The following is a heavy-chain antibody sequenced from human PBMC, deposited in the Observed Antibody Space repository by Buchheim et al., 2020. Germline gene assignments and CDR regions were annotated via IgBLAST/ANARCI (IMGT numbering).Heavy chain of an antibody. Sequence: QVQLVESGGGVVQPGRSLRLSCAASGFTFSSYGMHWVRQAPGKGLEWVAVISYDGSNKYYADSVKGRFTISRDNSKNTPYLQMNSLRAEDTAVYYCAKDAGAVAGNNYFDYWGQGTL. D-gene: IGHD6-19*01. V-gene: IGHV3-30*18. CDR3: AKDAGAVAGNNYFDY. J-gene: IGHJ4*02. CDR1: GFTFSSYG. CDR2: ISYDGSNK.